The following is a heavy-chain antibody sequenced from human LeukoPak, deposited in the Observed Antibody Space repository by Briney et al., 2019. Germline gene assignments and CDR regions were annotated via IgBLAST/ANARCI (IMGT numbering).Heavy chain of an antibody. CDR1: GFTFSSSA. CDR2: ISGSGDST. V-gene: IGHV3-23*01. D-gene: IGHD3-3*01. J-gene: IGHJ4*02. Sequence: PGGSLRLSCAASGFTFSSSAMSWVRQAPGKGLEWASAISGSGDSTYYEDSVKGRFTISRDNSKNTLYLQMNSLRAEDRAVYYCAKKPYDFWSGYCDYWGQGTLVTVSS. CDR3: AKKPYDFWSGYCDY.